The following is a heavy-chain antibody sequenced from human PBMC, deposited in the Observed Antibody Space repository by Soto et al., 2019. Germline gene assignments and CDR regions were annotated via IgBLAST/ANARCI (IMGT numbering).Heavy chain of an antibody. CDR2: TRNKANSYTT. CDR1: GFTFGDHY. Sequence: EVQLVESGGGLVQPGGSLRLSCAASGFTFGDHYMDWVRQAPGKGLEWVGRTRNKANSYTTEYAASVKGRFTISRDDSKNSLYLQMNSLKTEDTAMYYCAKPFGGNWDSNYLDSWGQGTLVTVSS. CDR3: AKPFGGNWDSNYLDS. D-gene: IGHD1-7*01. J-gene: IGHJ4*02. V-gene: IGHV3-72*01.